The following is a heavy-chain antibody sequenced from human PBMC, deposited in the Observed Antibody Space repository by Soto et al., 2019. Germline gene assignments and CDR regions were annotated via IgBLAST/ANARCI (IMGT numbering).Heavy chain of an antibody. CDR2: ISGSGGST. J-gene: IGHJ4*02. Sequence: GGSLRLSCAASGFTFSSYAMSWVRQAPGKGLEWVSAISGSGGSTDYADSVKGRFTISRDNFENTLYLQMNSLRAEDTAVYYCARATTLAFDYWGQGTLVTVSS. D-gene: IGHD1-26*01. CDR1: GFTFSSYA. CDR3: ARATTLAFDY. V-gene: IGHV3-23*01.